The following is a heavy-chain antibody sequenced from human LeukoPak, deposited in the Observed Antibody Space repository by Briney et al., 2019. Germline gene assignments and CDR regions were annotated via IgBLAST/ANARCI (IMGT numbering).Heavy chain of an antibody. V-gene: IGHV1-2*02. Sequence: ASVKVSCKASGYTFTGYYMHWVRQAPGQGLGWMGWINPNSGGTNYAQKFQGRVTMTRDTSISTAYMELSRLRSDDTAVYYCAREGPNYSTDGKNWFDPWGQGTLVTVSS. D-gene: IGHD4-11*01. CDR3: AREGPNYSTDGKNWFDP. CDR2: INPNSGGT. J-gene: IGHJ5*02. CDR1: GYTFTGYY.